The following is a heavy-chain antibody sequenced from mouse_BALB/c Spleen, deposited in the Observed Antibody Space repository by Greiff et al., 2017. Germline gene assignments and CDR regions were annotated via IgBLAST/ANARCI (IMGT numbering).Heavy chain of an antibody. Sequence: EVQLQQSGPELVKPGHSVKIPCTASGYTFTDYKMDWVKQSHGKSLEWIGEINPNNGGTNYNQKFKGQATLTVDKSSSTAYMQLRSLTSEDTTVYYCARSYYYGSSYDAMDYWGQGTSVTVAS. CDR3: ARSYYYGSSYDAMDY. CDR2: INPNNGGT. V-gene: IGHV1-18*01. J-gene: IGHJ4*01. D-gene: IGHD1-1*01. CDR1: GYTFTDYK.